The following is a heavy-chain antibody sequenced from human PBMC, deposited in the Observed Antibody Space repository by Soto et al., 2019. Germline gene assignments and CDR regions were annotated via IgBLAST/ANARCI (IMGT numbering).Heavy chain of an antibody. J-gene: IGHJ6*02. CDR1: GGSISSSSYY. CDR2: IYYSGST. Sequence: SETLSLTCTVSGGSISSSSYYWGWIRQPPGKGLEWIGSIYYSGSTNYNPSLKSRVTISVDTSKNQFSLKLSSVTAADTAVYYRAVETYYFYYYGMDVWGQGTTVT. CDR3: AVETYYFYYYGMDV. V-gene: IGHV4-39*01.